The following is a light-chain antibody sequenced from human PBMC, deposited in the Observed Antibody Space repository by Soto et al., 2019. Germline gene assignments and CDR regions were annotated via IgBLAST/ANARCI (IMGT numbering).Light chain of an antibody. Sequence: EIQMTQSPSSLSAAVGDTVTILCRASQSITTYLNWYQQKPGKAPDLLIFAASRLPRGVPSRFSASGSGTDFTLTIYGLQPEDFATYYCQQSYTDPRTFGQGTKVDIK. CDR2: AAS. V-gene: IGKV1-39*01. J-gene: IGKJ1*01. CDR3: QQSYTDPRT. CDR1: QSITTY.